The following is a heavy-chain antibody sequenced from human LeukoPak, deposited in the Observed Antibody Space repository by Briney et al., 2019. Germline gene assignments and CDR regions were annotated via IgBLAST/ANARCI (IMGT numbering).Heavy chain of an antibody. Sequence: GGSLRLSCAASGFTFSSYAMSWVRQAPGNGLEWVSTISGSGDSTYYADSVKGRFTFSRDNSKNTLYLQMNSLRAEDTAVYYCAKELGSSYYIFDYWGQGTLVTVSS. D-gene: IGHD3-22*01. J-gene: IGHJ4*02. V-gene: IGHV3-23*01. CDR3: AKELGSSYYIFDY. CDR1: GFTFSSYA. CDR2: ISGSGDST.